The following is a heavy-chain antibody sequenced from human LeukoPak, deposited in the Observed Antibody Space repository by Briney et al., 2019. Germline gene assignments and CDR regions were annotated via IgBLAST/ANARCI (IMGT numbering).Heavy chain of an antibody. D-gene: IGHD4-17*01. Sequence: PSETLSLTCTVSGGSISSYYWSWIRQPPGKGLEWIGYIYYSGSTNYNPSLKSRVTISVDTSKNQFSLKLSSVTAADTAVYYCAREGNGDPYFDYWGQGTLVTASS. CDR2: IYYSGST. J-gene: IGHJ4*02. CDR1: GGSISSYY. V-gene: IGHV4-59*12. CDR3: AREGNGDPYFDY.